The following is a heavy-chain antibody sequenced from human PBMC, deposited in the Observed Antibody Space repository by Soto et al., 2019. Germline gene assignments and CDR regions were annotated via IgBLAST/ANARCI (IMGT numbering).Heavy chain of an antibody. J-gene: IGHJ5*02. CDR2: IYYGGTT. CDR3: ARGGMVRGVILSP. V-gene: IGHV4-39*07. Sequence: PSETLSLTCTVSGGSISSSSYYWGWLRQPPGKGLEWIGSIYYGGTTYYNPSLKSRVAISIDTSKNQFSLKLSSVTAADTAVYYCARGGMVRGVILSPWGQGTLVTVSS. CDR1: GGSISSSSYY. D-gene: IGHD3-10*01.